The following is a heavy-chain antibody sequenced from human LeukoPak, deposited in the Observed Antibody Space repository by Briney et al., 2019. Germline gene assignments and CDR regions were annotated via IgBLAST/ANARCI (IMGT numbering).Heavy chain of an antibody. CDR3: ARRDVGGSGSYSYYFDY. J-gene: IGHJ4*02. V-gene: IGHV4-39*01. Sequence: NPSETLSLTCTVTGGSISSSSYYWGWIRQPPGKGLEWIGSIYYSGSTYYNPSLKSRVTISVDTSKNQFSLKLSSVTAADTAVYYCARRDVGGSGSYSYYFDYWGQGTLVTVSS. CDR1: GGSISSSSYY. CDR2: IYYSGST. D-gene: IGHD3-10*01.